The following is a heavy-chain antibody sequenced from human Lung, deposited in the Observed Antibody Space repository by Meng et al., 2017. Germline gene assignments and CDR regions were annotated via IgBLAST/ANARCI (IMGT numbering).Heavy chain of an antibody. D-gene: IGHD6-19*01. CDR3: AKDSSGWYVPPNFDF. CDR1: GFTFSSYA. V-gene: IGHV3-23*01. CDR2: ITGSGGSS. J-gene: IGHJ4*02. Sequence: GGSLRLSCAASGFTFSSYAMTWVRRAPGKGLEWVATITGSGGSSYYAESVQGRFTMSRDNSKNTLYLQMNSLRAEDTAVYYCAKDSSGWYVPPNFDFWGQGTLVTVSS.